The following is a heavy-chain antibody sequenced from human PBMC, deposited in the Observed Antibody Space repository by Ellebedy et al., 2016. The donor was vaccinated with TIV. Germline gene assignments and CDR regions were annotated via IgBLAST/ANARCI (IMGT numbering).Heavy chain of an antibody. V-gene: IGHV3-21*05. D-gene: IGHD5-18*01. CDR2: IRTGGDHI. Sequence: GESLKISCAASGFTFSSYSMNWVRQAPGKELEWLSFIRTGGDHINYADSVKGRFSISRDNAKNSLYLQLDSLRAEDTAVYYCGRGNGFGFSTPPWFGPWGQGTLVTVSS. CDR3: GRGNGFGFSTPPWFGP. J-gene: IGHJ5*02. CDR1: GFTFSSYS.